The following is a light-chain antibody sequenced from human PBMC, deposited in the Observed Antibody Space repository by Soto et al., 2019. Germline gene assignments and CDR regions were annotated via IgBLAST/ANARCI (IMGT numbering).Light chain of an antibody. CDR1: QSLNNY. CDR3: QQYNSYPWT. V-gene: IGKV1-5*01. CDR2: DAS. J-gene: IGKJ1*01. Sequence: DIQMTQSPSTLSASVGDRVTITCRASQSLNNYLAWYQQKPGKAPKLLIYDASTLERGVPSRFSGTGSGTEFTLTISCLQPDDFATYYCQQYNSYPWTFGQGTKVDIK.